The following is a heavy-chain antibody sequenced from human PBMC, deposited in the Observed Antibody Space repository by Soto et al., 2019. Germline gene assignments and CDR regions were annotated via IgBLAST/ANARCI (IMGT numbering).Heavy chain of an antibody. CDR3: AKWVQGARSFYYGMDV. CDR2: ISGSGGST. CDR1: GFTFSSYA. V-gene: IGHV3-23*01. Sequence: GGSLRLSCAASGFTFSSYAMSWVRQAPGKGLEWVSAISGSGGSTYYADSVKGRFTISRDNSKNTLYLQMNSLRAEDTAVYYCAKWVQGARSFYYGMDVWGQGITVTVS. J-gene: IGHJ6*02. D-gene: IGHD5-18*01.